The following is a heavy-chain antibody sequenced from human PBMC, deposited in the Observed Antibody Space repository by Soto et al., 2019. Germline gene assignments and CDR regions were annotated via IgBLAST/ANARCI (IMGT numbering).Heavy chain of an antibody. Sequence: PGESLKISCKGSGYSFTSYWISWVRQMPGKGLEWMGRIDPSDSYTNYSPSFQGHVTISADKSISTAYLQWSSLKASDTAMYYCARHVTIRQQLVCWFDPWGQGTLVTVSS. CDR3: ARHVTIRQQLVCWFDP. J-gene: IGHJ5*02. D-gene: IGHD6-13*01. CDR2: IDPSDSYT. V-gene: IGHV5-10-1*01. CDR1: GYSFTSYW.